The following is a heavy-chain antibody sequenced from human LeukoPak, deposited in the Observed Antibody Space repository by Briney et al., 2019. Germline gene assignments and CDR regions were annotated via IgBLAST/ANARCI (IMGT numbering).Heavy chain of an antibody. CDR2: IIPILGIA. V-gene: IGHV1-69*04. CDR3: ARKYYYDSSGYRAFDI. CDR1: GGTFSSYA. J-gene: IGHJ3*02. Sequence: SVKVSCRASGGTFSSYAISWVRQAPGQGLEWMGRIIPILGIANYAQKFQGRVTITADKSTSTAYMELSSLRSEDTAVYYCARKYYYDSSGYRAFDIWGQGTMVTVSS. D-gene: IGHD3-22*01.